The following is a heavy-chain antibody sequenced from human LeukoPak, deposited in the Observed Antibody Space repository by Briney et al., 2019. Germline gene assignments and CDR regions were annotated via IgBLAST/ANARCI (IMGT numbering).Heavy chain of an antibody. V-gene: IGHV5-51*01. Sequence: GESLKISCKGSGFNFISYWIGWVRQVPGKGLEWMGIIYPDDSDTRYSPSFQGQVTISADKSISPAYLQWSSLEASDTAMYYCARHRGSSSGWYNFDYWGQGTLVTVSS. J-gene: IGHJ4*02. CDR3: ARHRGSSSGWYNFDY. CDR1: GFNFISYW. CDR2: IYPDDSDT. D-gene: IGHD6-19*01.